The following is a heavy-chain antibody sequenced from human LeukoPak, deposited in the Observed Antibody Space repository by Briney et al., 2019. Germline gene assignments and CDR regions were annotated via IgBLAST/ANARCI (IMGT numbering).Heavy chain of an antibody. CDR3: ARDGWFGELGYYMDV. CDR1: GFSFSSYW. J-gene: IGHJ6*03. CDR2: IKQDGNEK. Sequence: GGSLRLSCTASGFSFSSYWMSWVRQAPGKGLEWVANIKQDGNEKYHLDSVKGRFTISRDNSKNTLYLQMNSLRAEDTAVYYCARDGWFGELGYYMDVWGKGTTVTVSS. D-gene: IGHD3-10*01. V-gene: IGHV3-7*01.